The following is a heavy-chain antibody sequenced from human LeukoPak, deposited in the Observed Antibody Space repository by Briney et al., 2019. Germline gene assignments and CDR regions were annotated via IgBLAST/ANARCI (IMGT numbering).Heavy chain of an antibody. CDR1: GYTSTSYG. J-gene: IGHJ4*02. Sequence: ASVKVSCKASGYTSTSYGISWVRQAPGQGLEWMGWISAYNGNTNYAQKLQGRVTMTTDTSTSTAYMELRSLRSDDTAVYYCARSTPQYYDSSGYYYTALHLDYWGQGTLVTVSS. V-gene: IGHV1-18*01. CDR2: ISAYNGNT. D-gene: IGHD3-22*01. CDR3: ARSTPQYYDSSGYYYTALHLDY.